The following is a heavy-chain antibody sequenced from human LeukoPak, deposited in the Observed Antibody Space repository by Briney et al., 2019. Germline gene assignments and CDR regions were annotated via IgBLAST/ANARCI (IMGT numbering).Heavy chain of an antibody. Sequence: SETLSLTCAVYGGSFSGYYWSWIRQPPGKGLEWIGEINHSGSTNYNPSLKSRVTISVDTSKNQFSLKLSSVTAADTAVYYCARVGSSWGRESFFDYWGQGTLVTVSS. V-gene: IGHV4-34*01. CDR3: ARVGSSWGRESFFDY. D-gene: IGHD6-13*01. CDR2: INHSGST. J-gene: IGHJ4*02. CDR1: GGSFSGYY.